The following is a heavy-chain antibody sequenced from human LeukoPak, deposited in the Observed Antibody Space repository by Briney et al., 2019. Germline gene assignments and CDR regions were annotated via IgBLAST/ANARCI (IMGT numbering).Heavy chain of an antibody. Sequence: SETLSLTCAVYGGSFSGYYWSWIRQPPGKGLEWIGEISHSGSTNYNPSLKSRVTISVDTSKNQFSLKLGSVTAADTAVYYCARERAHSSSSPFDYWGQGTLVTVSS. CDR2: ISHSGST. J-gene: IGHJ4*02. CDR3: ARERAHSSSSPFDY. V-gene: IGHV4-34*01. D-gene: IGHD6-13*01. CDR1: GGSFSGYY.